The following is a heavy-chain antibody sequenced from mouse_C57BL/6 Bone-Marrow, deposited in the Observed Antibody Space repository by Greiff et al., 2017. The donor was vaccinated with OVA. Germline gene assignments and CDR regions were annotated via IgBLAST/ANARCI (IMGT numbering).Heavy chain of an antibody. CDR1: GYTFTSYW. CDR3: AGLGFPYYYAMDY. J-gene: IGHJ4*01. CDR2: IHPNSGST. V-gene: IGHV1-64*01. D-gene: IGHD3-3*01. Sequence: QVPLQQPGAELVKPGASVKLSCKASGYTFTSYWMHWVKQRPGQGLEWIGMIHPNSGSTNYNEKFKSKATLTVDKSSSTAYMQLSSLTSEDSAVYYCAGLGFPYYYAMDYWGQGTSVTVSS.